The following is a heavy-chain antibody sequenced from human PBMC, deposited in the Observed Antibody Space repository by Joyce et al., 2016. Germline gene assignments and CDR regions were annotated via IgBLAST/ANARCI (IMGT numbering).Heavy chain of an antibody. CDR3: AKGGQWQRVDY. Sequence: EVQLLESGGALVQPGGSLRFSCAASGFTFSTYAMTWVRQTPGKGLEWVSSINSNGANTYYAVSVKGRFTVSRDNSKNTLYLQMNSLRAEDTAVYYCAKGGQWQRVDYWGQGTLVTVSS. J-gene: IGHJ4*02. CDR1: GFTFSTYA. V-gene: IGHV3-23*01. CDR2: INSNGANT. D-gene: IGHD6-19*01.